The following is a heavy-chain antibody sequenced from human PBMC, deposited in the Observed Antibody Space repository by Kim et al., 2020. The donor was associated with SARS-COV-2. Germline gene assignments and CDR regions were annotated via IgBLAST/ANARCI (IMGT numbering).Heavy chain of an antibody. CDR3: AKGYDSSGYYTRAFDY. Sequence: GGSLRLSCAASGFTFSNYAMNWVRQAPGKGVEWVSVVYSGGSTTYYADSVKGRFTISRDDSKNTLYLQMNSLRAEDTAVYYCAKGYDSSGYYTRAFDYWGQGTLVTVSS. J-gene: IGHJ4*02. CDR2: VYSGGSTT. V-gene: IGHV3-23*03. D-gene: IGHD3-22*01. CDR1: GFTFSNYA.